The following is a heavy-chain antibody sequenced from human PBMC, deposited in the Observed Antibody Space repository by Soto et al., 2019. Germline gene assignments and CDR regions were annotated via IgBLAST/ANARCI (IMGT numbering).Heavy chain of an antibody. Sequence: SETLSLTCTVSGGSISSGGYYWSWIRQHPGKGLEWIGYIYYSGSTYYNPSLKSRVTISVDTSKNQFSLKLSSVTAADTAVYYCARLVQLLQGRWFDPWGQGTLVTVSS. V-gene: IGHV4-31*03. J-gene: IGHJ5*02. CDR3: ARLVQLLQGRWFDP. D-gene: IGHD1-1*01. CDR2: IYYSGST. CDR1: GGSISSGGYY.